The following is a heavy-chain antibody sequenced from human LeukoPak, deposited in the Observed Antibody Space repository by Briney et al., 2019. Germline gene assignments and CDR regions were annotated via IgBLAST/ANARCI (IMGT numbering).Heavy chain of an antibody. J-gene: IGHJ4*02. V-gene: IGHV1-69*05. D-gene: IGHD6-6*01. CDR1: GGTFSSYA. CDR3: ARGSSSSFYYFDY. CDR2: IIPIFGTA. Sequence: SVKVSCKASGGTFSSYAISWVRQAPGQGLEWMGRIIPIFGTANYAQKFQGRVTITTDESTSTAYMELSSLRPEDTAVYYCARGSSSSFYYFDYWGQGTLVTDSS.